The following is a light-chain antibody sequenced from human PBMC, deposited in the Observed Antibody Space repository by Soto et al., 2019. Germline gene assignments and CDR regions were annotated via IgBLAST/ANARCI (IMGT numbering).Light chain of an antibody. CDR2: EVR. J-gene: IGLJ2*01. Sequence: QSVLTQPASVSGSPGQSITISCAGTMRDIGAYNLVSWYQQHPGKAPQLIIYEVRNRPSGISFRFSGSKSGNTASLTISGLQAEDEAHYYCSSFTSKSTLIFGGGTKLTVL. CDR1: MRDIGAYNL. CDR3: SSFTSKSTLI. V-gene: IGLV2-14*03.